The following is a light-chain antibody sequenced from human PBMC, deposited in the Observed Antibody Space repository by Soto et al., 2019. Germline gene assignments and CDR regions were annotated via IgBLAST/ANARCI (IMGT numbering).Light chain of an antibody. CDR2: GAS. Sequence: EIVLTQSPATLSVSPWERATLSCRASQSVSSNLAWYQQKPGQAPRLLIYGASTRATGIPARFSASGSGTDFTLTISDVQPEDFALYYCHQRQSWPRTFGQGTKVDI. CDR3: HQRQSWPRT. V-gene: IGKV3D-15*01. J-gene: IGKJ1*01. CDR1: QSVSSN.